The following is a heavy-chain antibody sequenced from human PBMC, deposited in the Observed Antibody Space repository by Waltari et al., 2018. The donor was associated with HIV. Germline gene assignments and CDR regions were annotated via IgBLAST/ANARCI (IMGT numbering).Heavy chain of an antibody. CDR1: GFNFGAYS. CDR2: SSSGERTI. V-gene: IGHV3-48*01. D-gene: IGHD2-21*01. J-gene: IGHJ6*02. Sequence: EAQLVGSGGGLVHPGGSLRLSCVASGFNFGAYSMNWVRQAPGPLLEWISDSSSGERTITYADSVRGRFTLSRDSARNSLYLQRNSMRPEDTAVYYCARGDIPYYYGMDVWGQGTTVTVS. CDR3: ARGDIPYYYGMDV.